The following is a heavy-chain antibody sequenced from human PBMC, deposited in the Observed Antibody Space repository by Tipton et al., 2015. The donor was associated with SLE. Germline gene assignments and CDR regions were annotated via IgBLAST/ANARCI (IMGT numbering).Heavy chain of an antibody. Sequence: SLRLSCEASGFRFSSHEMNWVRQAPVKGLEWVAYISESGDIIHYAESVKGRFTISRDNAKNSLSLQLNSLRAEDTALYFCTRIAAAANYFDYWGQGALVTVSS. CDR3: TRIAAAANYFDY. V-gene: IGHV3-48*03. J-gene: IGHJ4*02. CDR2: ISESGDII. D-gene: IGHD6-25*01. CDR1: GFRFSSHE.